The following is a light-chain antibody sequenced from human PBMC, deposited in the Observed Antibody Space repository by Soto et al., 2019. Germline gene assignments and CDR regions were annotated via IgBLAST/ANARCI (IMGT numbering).Light chain of an antibody. J-gene: IGKJ1*01. V-gene: IGKV3-20*01. Sequence: EIGLTQSPGTLSLSPGERATLSCRASQSVSSSYLAWYQQKPGQAPRLLIYGASSRATGSPDRLNSRGSGTDFTLTIIRLEPQDDAVYYCQQYRSSSTWTFGQGTKVEIK. CDR2: GAS. CDR3: QQYRSSSTWT. CDR1: QSVSSSY.